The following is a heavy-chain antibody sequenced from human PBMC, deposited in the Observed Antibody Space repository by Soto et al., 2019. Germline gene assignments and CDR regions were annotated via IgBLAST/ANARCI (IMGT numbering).Heavy chain of an antibody. Sequence: QLQLQESGPGLVKPSEPLSLTCTVSGGSISSSSYYWGWIRQPPGKGLEWIGSIYYRGSTYYNPSLKSRVTISVDTSKNQFSLKLSAVTAADTAVYYCARHEGLLTPFDYWRQGTLVTVSS. CDR1: GGSISSSSYY. CDR2: IYYRGST. D-gene: IGHD3-3*01. J-gene: IGHJ4*02. V-gene: IGHV4-39*01. CDR3: ARHEGLLTPFDY.